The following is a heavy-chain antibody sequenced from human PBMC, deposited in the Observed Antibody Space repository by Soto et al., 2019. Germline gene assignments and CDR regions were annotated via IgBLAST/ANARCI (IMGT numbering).Heavy chain of an antibody. CDR1: GGTFSSYA. D-gene: IGHD3-22*01. CDR3: ARDGEVDYYDSSGYYNAFDI. J-gene: IGHJ3*02. V-gene: IGHV1-69*01. Sequence: QVQLVQSGAEVKKPGSSVKVSCKASGGTFSSYAISWVRQAPGQGLEWMGGIIPIFGTANYAQKFQARVTITADESTSTAYMELSSLRSEDTAVYYCARDGEVDYYDSSGYYNAFDIWGQGTMVTVSS. CDR2: IIPIFGTA.